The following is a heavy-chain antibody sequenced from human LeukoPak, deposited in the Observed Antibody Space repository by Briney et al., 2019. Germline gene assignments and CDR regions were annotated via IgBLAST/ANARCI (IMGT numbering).Heavy chain of an antibody. D-gene: IGHD3-10*01. J-gene: IGHJ3*02. CDR1: GYTFTSYY. V-gene: IGHV1-46*01. CDR2: NNPSGGST. CDR3: ARPQRPRTRITMVRGAAPDAFDI. Sequence: ASVKVSCKASGYTFTSYYMLWVRQAPGQGLEWMGINNPSGGSTSYAQKFQGRVTMTRDMSTSTVYMELSSLRSEDTAVYYCARPQRPRTRITMVRGAAPDAFDIWGQGTMVTVSS.